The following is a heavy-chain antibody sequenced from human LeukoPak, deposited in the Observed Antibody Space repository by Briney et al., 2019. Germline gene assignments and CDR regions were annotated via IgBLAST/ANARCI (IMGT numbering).Heavy chain of an antibody. Sequence: GGSLRLSCAASGFTFSSYEMNWVRQAPGKGLEWVSYISSSGSTIYYADSVKGRFTISRDNAKNSLYLQMNSLRAEDTAVYYCAKDLSCSSTSRYDYYYYMDVWGKGTTVTISS. CDR2: ISSSGSTI. CDR1: GFTFSSYE. CDR3: AKDLSCSSTSRYDYYYYMDV. V-gene: IGHV3-48*03. D-gene: IGHD2-2*01. J-gene: IGHJ6*03.